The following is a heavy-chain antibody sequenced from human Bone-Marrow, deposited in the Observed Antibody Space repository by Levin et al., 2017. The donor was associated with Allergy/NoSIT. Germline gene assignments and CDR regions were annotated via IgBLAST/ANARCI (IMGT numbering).Heavy chain of an antibody. CDR1: GYTFTGYY. V-gene: IGHV1-2*06. D-gene: IGHD3-3*01. Sequence: GESLKISCKASGYTFTGYYMHWVRQAPGQGLEWMGRINPNSGGTNYAQKFQGRVTMTRDTSISTAYMELSRLRSDDTAVYYCARGLITIFGVVSAGGFDYWGQGTLVTVSS. CDR3: ARGLITIFGVVSAGGFDY. CDR2: INPNSGGT. J-gene: IGHJ4*02.